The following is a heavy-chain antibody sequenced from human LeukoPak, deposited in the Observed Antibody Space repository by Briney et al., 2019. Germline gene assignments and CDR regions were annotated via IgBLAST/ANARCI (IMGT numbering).Heavy chain of an antibody. CDR1: GFTFSSYA. D-gene: IGHD1-26*01. CDR3: ARDPAPGSRASSGSYASSFNDAFDI. J-gene: IGHJ3*02. V-gene: IGHV3-30-3*01. CDR2: ISYDGSNK. Sequence: PGGSLRLSCAASGFTFSSYAMHWVRQAPGKGLEWVAVISYDGSNKYYADSVKGRFTISRDNSKNTLYLQMNSLRAEDTVVYYCARDPAPGSRASSGSYASSFNDAFDIWGQGTMVTVSS.